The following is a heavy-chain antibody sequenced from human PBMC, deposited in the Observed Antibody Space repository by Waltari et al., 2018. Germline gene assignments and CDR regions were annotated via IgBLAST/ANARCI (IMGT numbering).Heavy chain of an antibody. V-gene: IGHV3-7*01. Sequence: EVQLVESGGGLVQPGGSLRLSCAASGFPLSSFWMNWVRQTPGKGVWWVAGIKKDGSEKYYADSVKGRFTISRDNAKNSLYLQMNSLRAEDTAVYYCATSGWYCFDYWGQGTLVTVSS. J-gene: IGHJ4*02. CDR2: IKKDGSEK. D-gene: IGHD6-19*01. CDR1: GFPLSSFW. CDR3: ATSGWYCFDY.